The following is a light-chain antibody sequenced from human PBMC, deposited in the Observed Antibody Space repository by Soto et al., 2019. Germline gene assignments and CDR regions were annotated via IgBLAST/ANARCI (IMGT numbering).Light chain of an antibody. CDR3: QNYNLS. V-gene: IGKV3-20*01. CDR2: SAS. Sequence: EIVLTQSPGLLSLSQGERATLSCRASQSVSHNYLAWYQQKPGQAPRLLIYSASTRATGVPDRFSGSGSGTHFTLTITRLEPEDFAIYICQNYNLSFGPGTKVDIK. CDR1: QSVSHNY. J-gene: IGKJ3*01.